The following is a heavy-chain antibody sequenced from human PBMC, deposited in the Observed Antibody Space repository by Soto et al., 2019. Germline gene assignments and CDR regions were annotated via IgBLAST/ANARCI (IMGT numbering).Heavy chain of an antibody. CDR2: IIPIFGTP. J-gene: IGHJ4*02. CDR3: ASDLYDSSGYYYQLCER. D-gene: IGHD3-22*01. CDR1: GCTFSSYA. Sequence: GPSVKVSCKASGCTFSSYAISWVRQAPGQGLEWMGGIIPIFGTPNYAQKFQGRVTITADESTSTAYMDLSSLRSEDTAVYYCASDLYDSSGYYYQLCERWGKRTLITSSS. V-gene: IGHV1-69*13.